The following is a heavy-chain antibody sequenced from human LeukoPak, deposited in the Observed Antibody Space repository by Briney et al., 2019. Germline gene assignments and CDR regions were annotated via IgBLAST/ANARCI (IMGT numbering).Heavy chain of an antibody. CDR3: AREQAVSGTALDY. Sequence: ASVKVSCKASGYTFTGYYMHWVRQAPGQGLEWMGRINPNSGGTNYAQKFRGRVTMTRDTSISTAYMELSRLSSDDTAVYYCAREQAVSGTALDYWGQGTLVTVSS. CDR2: INPNSGGT. V-gene: IGHV1-2*06. CDR1: GYTFTGYY. D-gene: IGHD6-19*01. J-gene: IGHJ4*02.